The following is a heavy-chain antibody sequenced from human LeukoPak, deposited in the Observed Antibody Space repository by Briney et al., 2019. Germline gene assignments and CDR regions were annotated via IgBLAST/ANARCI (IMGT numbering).Heavy chain of an antibody. Sequence: QPGGSLRLSCAASGFTFDDYGMSWVRQAPGKGLEWVSVIYSGGSTYYADSVKGRFTISRDNSKNTLYLQMNSLRAEDTAVYYCARARLRYAFDIWGQGTMVTVSS. CDR2: IYSGGST. CDR3: ARARLRYAFDI. J-gene: IGHJ3*02. CDR1: GFTFDDYG. D-gene: IGHD3-16*01. V-gene: IGHV3-53*01.